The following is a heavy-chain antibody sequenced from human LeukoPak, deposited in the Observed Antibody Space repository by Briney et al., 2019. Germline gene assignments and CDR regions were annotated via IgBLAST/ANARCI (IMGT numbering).Heavy chain of an antibody. J-gene: IGHJ2*01. D-gene: IGHD7-27*01. Sequence: ASVKVSCKASGGTFSSYAISWVRQAPGQGLEWMGWINPNSGGTNYAQKFQGRVTMTRDTSISTAYMELSRLRSDDTAVYYCARFGSNWGFRYFDLWGRGTLVTVSS. CDR3: ARFGSNWGFRYFDL. V-gene: IGHV1-2*02. CDR2: INPNSGGT. CDR1: GGTFSSYA.